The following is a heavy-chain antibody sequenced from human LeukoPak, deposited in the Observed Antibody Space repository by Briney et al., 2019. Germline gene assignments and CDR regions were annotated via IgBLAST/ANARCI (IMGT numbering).Heavy chain of an antibody. J-gene: IGHJ5*02. D-gene: IGHD6-19*01. CDR2: IIPIFGTA. CDR3: AXCPIAVAGIGXXWFDP. Sequence: WASVKVSCKASGGTFSSYAISWVRQAPGQGLEWMGRIIPIFGTANYAQKFQGRVTITTDESTSTAYMELSSLRSEDTAVYYCAXCPIAVAGIGXXWFDPWGQXTLVXXSS. CDR1: GGTFSSYA. V-gene: IGHV1-69*05.